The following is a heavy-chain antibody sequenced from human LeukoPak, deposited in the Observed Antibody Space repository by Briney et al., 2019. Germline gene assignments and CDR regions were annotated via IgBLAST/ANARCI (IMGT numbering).Heavy chain of an antibody. CDR3: ARDQWGGSSWYRTYYYYMDV. CDR2: ISAYNGNT. CDR1: GYTFTSYG. V-gene: IGHV1-18*01. D-gene: IGHD6-13*01. Sequence: ASVKVSCKASGYTFTSYGISWVRQAPGQGLEWVGWISAYNGNTNYAQKLQGRVTMTTDTSTSTAYMELRSLRSDDTAVYYCARDQWGGSSWYRTYYYYMDVWGKGTTVTVSS. J-gene: IGHJ6*03.